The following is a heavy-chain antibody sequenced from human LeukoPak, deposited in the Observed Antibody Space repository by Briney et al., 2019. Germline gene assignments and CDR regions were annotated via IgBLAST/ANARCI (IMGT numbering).Heavy chain of an antibody. CDR1: GFTFSSYG. D-gene: IGHD6-13*01. Sequence: PGGSLRLSCAASGFTFSSYGMHWVRQAPGKGLEWVAVIWYDGSNKYYADSVKGRFTISRDNSKNTLYLQMNSLRAEDTAVYYCARQTIAAVSTGTFDIWGQGTMVTVSS. CDR2: IWYDGSNK. J-gene: IGHJ3*02. CDR3: ARQTIAAVSTGTFDI. V-gene: IGHV3-33*01.